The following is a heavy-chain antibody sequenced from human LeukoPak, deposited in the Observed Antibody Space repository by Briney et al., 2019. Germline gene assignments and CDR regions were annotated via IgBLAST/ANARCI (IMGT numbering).Heavy chain of an antibody. CDR2: ITVIVTST. CDR3: AKVGSSSWYMGDWFDP. Sequence: PGGSLRLSCAASGFALRNYAMTWVRQAPGEGREGCSTITVIVTSTYNEDSVTGRFTISRDNSKNTLYLQMNSLRADDTAVYYCAKVGSSSWYMGDWFDPWGQGTLVTVSS. D-gene: IGHD6-13*01. CDR1: GFALRNYA. V-gene: IGHV3-23*01. J-gene: IGHJ5*02.